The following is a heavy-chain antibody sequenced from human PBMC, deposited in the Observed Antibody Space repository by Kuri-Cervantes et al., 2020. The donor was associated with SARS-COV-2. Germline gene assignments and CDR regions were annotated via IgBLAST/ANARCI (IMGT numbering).Heavy chain of an antibody. CDR2: ISGSGGST. CDR1: GFTFSSYA. D-gene: IGHD6-13*01. CDR3: ARKGCVYSSSCPDY. V-gene: IGHV3-23*01. Sequence: GESLKISCAASGFTFSSYAMSWVRQAPGKGLEWVSAISGSGGSTYYADSVKGRFTISRDNSKNTLYLQMNSLRAEDTAVYYCARKGCVYSSSCPDYWGQGTLVTVSS. J-gene: IGHJ4*02.